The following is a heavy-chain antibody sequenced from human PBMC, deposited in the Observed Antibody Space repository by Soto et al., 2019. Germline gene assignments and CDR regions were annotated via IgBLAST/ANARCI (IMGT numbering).Heavy chain of an antibody. D-gene: IGHD3-16*01. Sequence: QVQLQESGPGLVKPSETLSLTCTVSGGSISSYYWSWIRQPPGKGLEWIGYIYYSGSTNYNPSLKSLVTISVDTSKNQFSLKLSSVTAADTAVYYCARGVDFMITFGGVGAFDIWGQGTMVTVSS. CDR1: GGSISSYY. J-gene: IGHJ3*02. CDR3: ARGVDFMITFGGVGAFDI. V-gene: IGHV4-59*01. CDR2: IYYSGST.